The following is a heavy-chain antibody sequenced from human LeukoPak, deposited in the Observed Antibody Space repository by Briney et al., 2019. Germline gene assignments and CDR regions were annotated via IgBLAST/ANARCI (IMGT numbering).Heavy chain of an antibody. Sequence: PSETLSLTCTVSGGSISSYYWSWIRQPPGKGLEWIGYIYYSGSTNYNPSLKSRVTISVDTSKNQFSLKLSSVTAADTAVYYCARRRAPAAGFFDYWGQGTLVTVSS. CDR3: ARRRAPAAGFFDY. D-gene: IGHD6-13*01. CDR1: GGSISSYY. CDR2: IYYSGST. V-gene: IGHV4-59*12. J-gene: IGHJ4*02.